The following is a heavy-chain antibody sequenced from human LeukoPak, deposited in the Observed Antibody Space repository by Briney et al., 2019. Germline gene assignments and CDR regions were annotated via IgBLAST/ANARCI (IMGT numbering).Heavy chain of an antibody. J-gene: IGHJ3*02. CDR3: ARGGGSVQLDI. CDR2: INHSGST. Sequence: SETLSLTCAVYGGSFSGYYWSWIRQPPGKGLEWIGEINHSGSTNYNPSLKSRVTISVDMSKNQFSLKLSSVTAADTAVYYCARGGGSVQLDIWGQGTMVTVSS. CDR1: GGSFSGYY. V-gene: IGHV4-34*01. D-gene: IGHD4-23*01.